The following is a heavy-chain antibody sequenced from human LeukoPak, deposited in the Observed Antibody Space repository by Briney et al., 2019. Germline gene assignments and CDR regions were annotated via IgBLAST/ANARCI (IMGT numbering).Heavy chain of an antibody. CDR2: ISYDGSNE. Sequence: GGSLRLSCAASGFTFSSYVMHWVRQAPGKGLEWVAIISYDGSNEYYADSVKGRFTISRDNSKNTLYLQMNSLRAEDTAVYYCAKDPPGGGFFDYWGQGTLVTVSS. V-gene: IGHV3-30*04. CDR3: AKDPPGGGFFDY. D-gene: IGHD3-16*01. CDR1: GFTFSSYV. J-gene: IGHJ4*02.